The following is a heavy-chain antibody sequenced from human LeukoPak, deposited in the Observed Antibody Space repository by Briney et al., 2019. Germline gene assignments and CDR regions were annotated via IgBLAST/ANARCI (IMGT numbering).Heavy chain of an antibody. J-gene: IGHJ5*02. CDR3: STLYRLDP. CDR1: GFTFSNAW. V-gene: IGHV3-15*01. D-gene: IGHD2/OR15-2a*01. CDR2: IKSKSEAGTP. Sequence: YPGGSLRLFCATSGFTFSNAWMSWVRQAPGKGLEWVGRIKSKSEAGTPDYAAPVKGRFTTSRDDSKNTLYLQMNNLKTEDTAVYYCSTLYRLDPWGQGTLVTVSS.